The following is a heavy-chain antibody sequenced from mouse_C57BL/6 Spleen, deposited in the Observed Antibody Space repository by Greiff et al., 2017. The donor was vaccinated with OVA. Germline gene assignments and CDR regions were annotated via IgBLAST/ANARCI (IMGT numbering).Heavy chain of an antibody. CDR3: ARHGDYSKYFDY. J-gene: IGHJ2*01. D-gene: IGHD2-5*01. CDR2: ISSGGSYT. Sequence: EVHLVESGGDLVKPGGSLKLSCAASGFTFSSYGMSWVRQTPDKRLEWVATISSGGSYTYYPDSVKGRFTISRDNAKNTLYLQMSSLKSEDTAMYYCARHGDYSKYFDYWGQGTTLTVSS. CDR1: GFTFSSYG. V-gene: IGHV5-6*01.